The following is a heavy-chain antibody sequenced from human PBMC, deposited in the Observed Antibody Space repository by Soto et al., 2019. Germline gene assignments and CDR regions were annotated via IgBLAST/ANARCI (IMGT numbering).Heavy chain of an antibody. CDR2: ISGSGDKT. D-gene: IGHD3-3*01. V-gene: IGHV3-23*01. CDR1: GFTFSSSA. Sequence: GGSLRLSCAASGFTFSSSAMNWVRQAPGKGLEWVSAISGSGDKTYYADSVKGRFTISRDNSKNTLYLQMNSLRADDTAVYYWARVATIFGVVTQYYYYYGMDVWGQGTRVPVS. J-gene: IGHJ6*02. CDR3: ARVATIFGVVTQYYYYYGMDV.